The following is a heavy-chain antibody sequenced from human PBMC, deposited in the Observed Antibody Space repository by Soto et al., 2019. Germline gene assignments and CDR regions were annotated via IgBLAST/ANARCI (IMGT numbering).Heavy chain of an antibody. V-gene: IGHV4-39*01. D-gene: IGHD3-10*01. CDR1: GGSISSSSYY. J-gene: IGHJ4*02. CDR3: ATNTAVYGSGSYRAFGY. Sequence: SETLSLTCTVSGGSISSSSYYWGWIRQPPGKGLEWIGSIYYSGSTYYNPSLKSRVTISVDTSKNQFSLKLSSVTAADTAVYYCATNTAVYGSGSYRAFGYWGQGTLVTVSS. CDR2: IYYSGST.